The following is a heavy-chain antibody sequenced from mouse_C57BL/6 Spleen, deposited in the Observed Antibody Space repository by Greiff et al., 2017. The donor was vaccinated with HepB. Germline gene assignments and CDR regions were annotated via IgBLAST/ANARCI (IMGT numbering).Heavy chain of an antibody. V-gene: IGHV1-5*01. J-gene: IGHJ3*01. CDR1: GYTFTSYW. CDR3: TRDDYYGSSSSSWFAY. Sequence: EVQLQQSGTVLARPGASVKMSCKTSGYTFTSYWMHWVKQRPGQGLEWIGAIYPGNSDTSFNQKFKGKAKLTAVTSASTAYMELSSLTNEDSAVYYCTRDDYYGSSSSSWFAYWGQGTLVTVSA. CDR2: IYPGNSDT. D-gene: IGHD1-1*01.